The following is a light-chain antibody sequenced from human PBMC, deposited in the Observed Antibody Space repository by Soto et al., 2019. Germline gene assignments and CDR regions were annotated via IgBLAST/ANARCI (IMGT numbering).Light chain of an antibody. CDR2: GAS. CDR1: QSVSRN. Sequence: EIVMTQSPATLSVSPGERVTLSCRASQSVSRNFAWYRQKPGQAPTLLIYGASTRATGIPDRFRGSGSGTESTLTISSLKSEDFAVYYCQQYNKWPYTFGQGTKLEIK. J-gene: IGKJ2*01. CDR3: QQYNKWPYT. V-gene: IGKV3-15*01.